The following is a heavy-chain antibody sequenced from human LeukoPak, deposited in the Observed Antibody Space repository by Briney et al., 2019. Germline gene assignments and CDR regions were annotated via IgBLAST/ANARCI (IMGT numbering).Heavy chain of an antibody. CDR2: IYYSGST. J-gene: IGHJ4*02. D-gene: IGHD6-6*01. V-gene: IGHV4-39*01. CDR3: ARQSRIAARQPGHSN. CDR1: GGSISSSSYY. Sequence: PSETLSLTCTVSGGSISSSSYYWGWIRQPPGKGLEWIGSIYYSGSTYYNPSLKSRVTISVDTSKNQFSLKLSSVTAADTAVYYCARQSRIAARQPGHSNWGQGTLVTVSS.